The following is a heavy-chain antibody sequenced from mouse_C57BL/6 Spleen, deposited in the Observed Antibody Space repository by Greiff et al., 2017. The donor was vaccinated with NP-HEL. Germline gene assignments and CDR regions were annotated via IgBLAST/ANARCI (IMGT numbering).Heavy chain of an antibody. J-gene: IGHJ2*01. V-gene: IGHV1-43*01. CDR1: GYSFTGYY. Sequence: EVQLQQSGPELVKPGASVKISCKASGYSFTGYYMHWVKQSSEKSLEWIGEINPSTGGTSYNQKFKGKATLTVDKSSSTAYMQLKSLTSEDSAVYYCARTPPTTVACFDYWGQGTTLTVSS. CDR2: INPSTGGT. D-gene: IGHD1-1*01. CDR3: ARTPPTTVACFDY.